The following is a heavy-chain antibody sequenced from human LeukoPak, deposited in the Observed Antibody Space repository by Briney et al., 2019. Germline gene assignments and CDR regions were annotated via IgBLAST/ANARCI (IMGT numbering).Heavy chain of an antibody. V-gene: IGHV3-53*01. CDR2: INSGGST. J-gene: IGHJ3*02. Sequence: GGSLRLSCAASGFTINNNYLSWIRQAPGKGLEWVSVINSGGSTDYADSVKGRFTISRDNSKNTLYLQMNSLRAEDTAIYYCVGGSGSHFSSTFDIWGQGTMVTVSS. D-gene: IGHD1-26*01. CDR1: GFTINNNY. CDR3: VGGSGSHFSSTFDI.